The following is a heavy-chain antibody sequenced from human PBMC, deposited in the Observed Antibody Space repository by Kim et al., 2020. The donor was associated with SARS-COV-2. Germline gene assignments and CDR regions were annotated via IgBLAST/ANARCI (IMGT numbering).Heavy chain of an antibody. V-gene: IGHV3-66*01. J-gene: IGHJ4*02. CDR3: AREPSTYFDY. Sequence: YYADSVKGRFTISRDDSRNTVYLQMNSVRAEDTAVYFCAREPSTYFDYWGQGTLVTVSS.